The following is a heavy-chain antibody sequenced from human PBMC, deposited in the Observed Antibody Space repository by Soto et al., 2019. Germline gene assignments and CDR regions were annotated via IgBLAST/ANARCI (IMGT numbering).Heavy chain of an antibody. V-gene: IGHV4-30-4*01. CDR1: GGSISSGDYY. CDR2: IYYSGST. D-gene: IGHD3-22*01. J-gene: IGHJ5*02. Sequence: SETLSLTCTVSGGSISSGDYYWSWIRQPPGKGLEWIGYIYYSGSTYYNPSLKSRVTISVDTSKNQFSLKLSSVTAADTAVYSCARVDDSSGYCFDPWGQGTLVTVSS. CDR3: ARVDDSSGYCFDP.